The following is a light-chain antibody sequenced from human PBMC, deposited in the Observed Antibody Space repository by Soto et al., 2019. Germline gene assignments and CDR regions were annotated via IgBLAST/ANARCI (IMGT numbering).Light chain of an antibody. CDR2: WTS. CDR3: QQYYLTPLT. J-gene: IGKJ4*01. Sequence: DIVMTQSPDSLAVSLGERATINCKSSQSVFYSSNNNNCLAWYQQKPGQPPKLLIYWTSTRESGVPDRFSGSGSGTDFTLTISSLQAEDVAVYYCQQYYLTPLTFGGGTKVEIK. V-gene: IGKV4-1*01. CDR1: QSVFYSSNNNNC.